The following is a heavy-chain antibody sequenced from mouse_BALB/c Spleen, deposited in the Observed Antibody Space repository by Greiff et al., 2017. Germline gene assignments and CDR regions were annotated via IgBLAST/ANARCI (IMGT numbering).Heavy chain of an antibody. V-gene: IGHV5-4*02. CDR3: ARDASSGPDYYAMDY. Sequence: EVKLMESGGGLVKPGGSLKLSCAASGFTFSDYYMYWVRQTPEKRLEWVATISDGGSYTYYPDSVKGRFTISRDNAKNNLYLQMSSLKSEDTAMYYCARDASSGPDYYAMDYWGQGTSVTVSS. J-gene: IGHJ4*01. CDR2: ISDGGSYT. CDR1: GFTFSDYY. D-gene: IGHD3-1*01.